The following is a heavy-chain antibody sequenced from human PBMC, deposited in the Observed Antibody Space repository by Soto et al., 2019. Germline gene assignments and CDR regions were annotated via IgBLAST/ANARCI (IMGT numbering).Heavy chain of an antibody. CDR1: GYSFTDYA. CDR2: ITGGNGNT. D-gene: IGHD6-25*01. CDR3: ASKRPVHP. J-gene: IGHJ5*02. Sequence: QVQLVQSGAEVKKPGASVKVSCKTSGYSFTDYAIHWLRQAPGQSLEWVGWITGGNGNTRYSQKFQGKVTITTDTSASTAYMELSSLTSADTATYYCASKRPVHPWGQGTLVTVSS. V-gene: IGHV1-3*01.